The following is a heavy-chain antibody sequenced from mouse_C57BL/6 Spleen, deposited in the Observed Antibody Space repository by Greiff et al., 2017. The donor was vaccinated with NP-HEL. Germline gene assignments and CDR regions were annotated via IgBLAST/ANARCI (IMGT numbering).Heavy chain of an antibody. V-gene: IGHV5-4*01. D-gene: IGHD1-1*01. CDR2: ISDGGSYT. CDR1: GFTFSSYA. J-gene: IGHJ4*01. Sequence: VQLKESGGGLVKPGGSLKLSCAASGFTFSSYAMSWVRQTPEKRLEWVATISDGGSYTYYPDNVKGRFTISRDNAKNNLYLQMSHLKSEDTAMYYCARDGSSYQYYAMDYWGQGTSVTVSS. CDR3: ARDGSSYQYYAMDY.